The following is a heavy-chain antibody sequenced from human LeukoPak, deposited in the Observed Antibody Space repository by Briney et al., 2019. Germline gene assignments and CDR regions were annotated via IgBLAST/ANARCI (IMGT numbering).Heavy chain of an antibody. CDR3: AKPSAVYGDFDY. J-gene: IGHJ4*02. D-gene: IGHD4-17*01. V-gene: IGHV3-30*18. Sequence: GESLRLSCAASGFTFSSYGMHWVRQAPGKGLEWVAVISYDGSNKYYADSVKGRFTISRDNSKNTLYLQINSLRAKDTAVYYCAKPSAVYGDFDYWGQGTLVTVSS. CDR2: ISYDGSNK. CDR1: GFTFSSYG.